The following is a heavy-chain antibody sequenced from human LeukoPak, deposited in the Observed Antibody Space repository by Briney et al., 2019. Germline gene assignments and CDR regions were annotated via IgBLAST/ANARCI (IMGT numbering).Heavy chain of an antibody. CDR2: INPNSIDT. D-gene: IGHD6-19*01. J-gene: IGHJ4*02. CDR1: GYTFTTFY. CDR3: ARGGYNGWSTLDY. Sequence: GASVKVSCKASGYTFTTFYIHWVRQAPGQGLEWMGWINPNSIDTNDAQKFQGRVTMTRDTSISTAYMELSVLTSDDTAIYYCARGGYNGWSTLDYWGQGTLVTVS. V-gene: IGHV1-2*02.